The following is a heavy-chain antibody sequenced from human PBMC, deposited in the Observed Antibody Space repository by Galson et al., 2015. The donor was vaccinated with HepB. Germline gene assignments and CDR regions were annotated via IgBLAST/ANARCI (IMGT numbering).Heavy chain of an antibody. CDR2: IYYSGST. CDR3: ARDYSGRGSGINWFDP. Sequence: ETLSLTCTVSGGSISSYYWSWIRQPPGKGLEWIGYIYYSGSTNYNPSLKSRVTISVDTSKNQFSLKLSSVTAADTAVYYCARDYSGRGSGINWFDPWGQGTLVTVSS. V-gene: IGHV4-59*01. CDR1: GGSISSYY. J-gene: IGHJ5*02. D-gene: IGHD3-10*01.